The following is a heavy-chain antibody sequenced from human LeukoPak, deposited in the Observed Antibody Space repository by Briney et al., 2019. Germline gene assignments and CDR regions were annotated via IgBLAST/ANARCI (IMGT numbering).Heavy chain of an antibody. J-gene: IGHJ3*02. CDR1: GFTFSSCG. D-gene: IGHD6-19*01. CDR2: ISSSSSYI. Sequence: GGSLRLSCAASGFTFSSCGMNWVRQAPGKGLEWVSSISSSSSYIYYADSVKGRFTISRDNAKNSLYLQMNSLRAEDTAVYYCARIGPYSSGWSAGGAFDIWGQGTMVTVSS. V-gene: IGHV3-21*01. CDR3: ARIGPYSSGWSAGGAFDI.